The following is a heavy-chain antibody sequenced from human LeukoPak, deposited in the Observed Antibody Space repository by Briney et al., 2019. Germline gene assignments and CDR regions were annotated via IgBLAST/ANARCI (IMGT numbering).Heavy chain of an antibody. Sequence: GGSLRLSCAASGFTFSTYWMHWVRQAPGKGLVWVSRINSDESNTSYADSVKGRFTISRDNSKNTLYLQMNSLRAEDTAVYYCAKLTYGSGTYGAFDYWGQGTLVTVST. CDR2: INSDESNT. V-gene: IGHV3-74*01. CDR3: AKLTYGSGTYGAFDY. D-gene: IGHD3-10*01. J-gene: IGHJ4*02. CDR1: GFTFSTYW.